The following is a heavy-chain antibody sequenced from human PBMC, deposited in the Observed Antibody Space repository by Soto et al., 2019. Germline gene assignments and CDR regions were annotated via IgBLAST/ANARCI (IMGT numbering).Heavy chain of an antibody. J-gene: IGHJ4*02. D-gene: IGHD5-12*01. CDR1: GGSISSYY. CDR2: INHSGST. Sequence: SETLSLTCTVSGGSISSYYWSWIRQPPGRGLEWIGEINHSGSTNYNPSLKSRVTISVDTSKNQFSLKLSSVTAADTAVYYCASSRDGYNTWGQGTLVTVSS. V-gene: IGHV4-34*01. CDR3: ASSRDGYNT.